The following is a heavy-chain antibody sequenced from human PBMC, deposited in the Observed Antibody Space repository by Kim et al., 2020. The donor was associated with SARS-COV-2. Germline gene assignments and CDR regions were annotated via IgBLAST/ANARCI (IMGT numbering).Heavy chain of an antibody. D-gene: IGHD2-15*01. CDR1: GYSFTSYW. J-gene: IGHJ6*02. Sequence: GESLKISRKGSGYSFTSYWISWVRQMPGKGLEWMGRIDPSDSYTNYSPSFQGHVTISADKSISTAYLQWSSLKASDTAMYYCASGYCSGGSCYSGYYYYGMDVWGQGTTVTVSS. CDR3: ASGYCSGGSCYSGYYYYGMDV. CDR2: IDPSDSYT. V-gene: IGHV5-10-1*01.